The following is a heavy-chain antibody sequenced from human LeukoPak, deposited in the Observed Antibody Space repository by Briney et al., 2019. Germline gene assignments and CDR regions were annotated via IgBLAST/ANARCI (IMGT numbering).Heavy chain of an antibody. D-gene: IGHD3-10*01. CDR3: AKHGGGSEYYNIDV. CDR1: GFTFSSYA. CDR2: ITDSGGTT. Sequence: PGGSLRLSCAASGFTFSSYAMSWVRQAPGKGLQWVSTITDSGGTTYYADSVKGRFTISRDNSWNTLYLQMNSLRAEDTAVYYCAKHGGGSEYYNIDVWGQGTTVTVSS. V-gene: IGHV3-23*01. J-gene: IGHJ6*02.